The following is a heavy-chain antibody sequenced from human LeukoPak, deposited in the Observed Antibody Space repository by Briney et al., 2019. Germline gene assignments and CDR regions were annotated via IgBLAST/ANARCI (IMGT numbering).Heavy chain of an antibody. CDR1: GGSFSGYY. V-gene: IGHV4-34*01. D-gene: IGHD3-22*01. Sequence: SETLSLTCAVYGGSFSGYYWSWIRQPPGKGLEWIGEINHSGSTNYNPSLKRRVTISVDTSKNQFSLKLSSVTAADTAVYYCASMDYYDSSGQKTFDYWGQGTLVTVSS. CDR3: ASMDYYDSSGQKTFDY. CDR2: INHSGST. J-gene: IGHJ4*02.